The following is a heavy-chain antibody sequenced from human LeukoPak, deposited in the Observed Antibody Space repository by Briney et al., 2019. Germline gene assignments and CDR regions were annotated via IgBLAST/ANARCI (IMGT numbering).Heavy chain of an antibody. Sequence: GGSLRLSCTASGFNFGNYGMSWLRQAPGKGLEWVSGLSDAGVRIFYADSVRGRFTVSRDNSKNTLYLQMDSLRAEDTAVYCCANTHCDSSPIVWNFWGQGTLVTVSS. CDR1: GFNFGNYG. CDR2: LSDAGVRI. V-gene: IGHV3-23*01. D-gene: IGHD6-6*01. J-gene: IGHJ4*02. CDR3: ANTHCDSSPIVWNF.